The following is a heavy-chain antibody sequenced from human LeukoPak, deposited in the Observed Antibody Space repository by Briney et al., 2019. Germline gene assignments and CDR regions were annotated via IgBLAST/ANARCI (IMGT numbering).Heavy chain of an antibody. V-gene: IGHV1-3*01. CDR3: ATYDISGMNEN. Sequence: ASVKVSCKASGYTFTNYVMHWVRQAPGQRLEWMGWINAGNGNTKYSQKFQGRVTITRDASASTSYMELSSLRSEDTAAYYCATYDISGMNENWGQGTLVTVSS. CDR1: GYTFTNYV. D-gene: IGHD3-22*01. J-gene: IGHJ4*02. CDR2: INAGNGNT.